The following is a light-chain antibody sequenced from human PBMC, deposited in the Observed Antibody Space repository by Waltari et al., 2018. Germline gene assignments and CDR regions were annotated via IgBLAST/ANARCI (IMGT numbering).Light chain of an antibody. CDR2: GAV. V-gene: IGKV3-20*01. CDR3: QLYGSSSWT. CDR1: QTVSGNY. J-gene: IGKJ1*01. Sequence: EIVLTQSPGTLSLSPGERAPLSCRASQTVSGNYLAWYQQRPGQAPRLLIYGAVSMATGIPKRFSGRGSGTGTEFTLTISSLEPEDFAVYYCQLYGSSSWTFGQGTKVESK.